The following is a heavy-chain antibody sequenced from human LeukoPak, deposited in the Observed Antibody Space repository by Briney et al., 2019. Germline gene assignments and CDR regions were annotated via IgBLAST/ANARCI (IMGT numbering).Heavy chain of an antibody. D-gene: IGHD4-17*01. CDR2: IIPIFGTA. V-gene: IGHV1-69*06. Sequence: ASVKVSCKASGGTFSSYAISWVRQAPGQGLEWMGGIIPIFGTANYAQKFQGRVTITVDKSTSTAYMELSSLRSEDTAVYYCARGSGDYVATYYYYMDVWGKGTTVTVSS. CDR1: GGTFSSYA. J-gene: IGHJ6*03. CDR3: ARGSGDYVATYYYYMDV.